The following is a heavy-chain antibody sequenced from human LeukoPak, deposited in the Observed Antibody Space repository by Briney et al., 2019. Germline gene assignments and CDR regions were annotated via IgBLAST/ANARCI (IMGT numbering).Heavy chain of an antibody. D-gene: IGHD3-22*01. Sequence: GRSLRLSCAASGFTFSSYAMHRVRQAPGKGLEWVAVISYDGSNKYYADSVKGRFTISRDNSKNTLYLQMNSLRAEDTAVYYCARDRTYYDSSGHFDYWGQGTLVTVSS. CDR3: ARDRTYYDSSGHFDY. CDR1: GFTFSSYA. J-gene: IGHJ4*02. CDR2: ISYDGSNK. V-gene: IGHV3-30*01.